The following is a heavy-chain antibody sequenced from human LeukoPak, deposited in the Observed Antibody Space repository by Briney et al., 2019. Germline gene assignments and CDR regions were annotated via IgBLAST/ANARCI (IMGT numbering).Heavy chain of an antibody. V-gene: IGHV1-69*13. Sequence: ASVTVSCKASGGTFSSYAISWVRQAPGQGLEWMGGIIPIFGTANYAQKFQGRVTITADESTSTAYMELSSLRSEDTAVYYCARDARIEDTGPYYYYYYMDVWGKGTTVTISS. CDR1: GGTFSSYA. CDR2: IIPIFGTA. J-gene: IGHJ6*03. D-gene: IGHD5-18*01. CDR3: ARDARIEDTGPYYYYYYMDV.